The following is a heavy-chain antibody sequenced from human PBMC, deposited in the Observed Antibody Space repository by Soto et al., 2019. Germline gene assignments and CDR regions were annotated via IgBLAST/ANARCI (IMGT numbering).Heavy chain of an antibody. CDR3: AKDPPEMVRGVISWFDP. V-gene: IGHV3-30*18. CDR1: GFTFSSYG. D-gene: IGHD3-10*01. CDR2: ISYDGGNK. Sequence: QVQLVESGGGVVQPGRSLRLSCAASGFTFSSYGMHWVRQAPGKGLEWVAVISYDGGNKYYADSVKGRFTISRDNSKNTLYLQMNSLRAEDTAVYYCAKDPPEMVRGVISWFDPWGQGTLVTVSS. J-gene: IGHJ5*02.